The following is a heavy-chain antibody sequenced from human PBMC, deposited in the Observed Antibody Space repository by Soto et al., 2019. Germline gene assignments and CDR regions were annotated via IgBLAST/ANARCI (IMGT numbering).Heavy chain of an antibody. CDR1: GYTFTSYA. D-gene: IGHD1-1*01. V-gene: IGHV1-3*01. CDR2: INAGNGNT. Sequence: ASVKVSCKASGYTFTSYAMHWVRQAPGQRLEWMGWINAGNGNTKYSQKFQGRVTITRDTSASTAYMELSSLRSEDTAVYYCARDGRRGPINAFDIWGQGTMVTVS. J-gene: IGHJ3*02. CDR3: ARDGRRGPINAFDI.